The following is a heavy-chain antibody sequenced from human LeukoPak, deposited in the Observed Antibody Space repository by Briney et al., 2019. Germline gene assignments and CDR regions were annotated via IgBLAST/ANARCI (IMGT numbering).Heavy chain of an antibody. D-gene: IGHD2-2*01. CDR1: GYTFTSYG. CDR3: ARVHSYCSTTSCLDY. Sequence: ASVKVSCKASGYTFTSYGISWVRQAPGRGLEWMGWISAYNGNSNYAQKFQGRVTMTTDTSTSTGYMELRSLRSDDTAVYYCARVHSYCSTTSCLDYWGQGTLVTVSS. J-gene: IGHJ4*02. CDR2: ISAYNGNS. V-gene: IGHV1-18*01.